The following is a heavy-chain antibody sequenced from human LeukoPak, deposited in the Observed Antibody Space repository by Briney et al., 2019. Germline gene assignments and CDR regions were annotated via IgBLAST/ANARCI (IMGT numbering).Heavy chain of an antibody. D-gene: IGHD3-22*01. CDR2: ISWNSGSI. CDR1: GFTFSSYS. J-gene: IGHJ4*02. CDR3: AKVISGNYYDSSGYYSD. Sequence: PGGSLRLSCAASGFTFSSYSMNWVRQAPGKGLEWVSGISWNSGSIGYADSVKGRFTISRDNAKNSLYLQMNSLRAEDTALYYCAKVISGNYYDSSGYYSDWGQGTLVTVSS. V-gene: IGHV3-9*01.